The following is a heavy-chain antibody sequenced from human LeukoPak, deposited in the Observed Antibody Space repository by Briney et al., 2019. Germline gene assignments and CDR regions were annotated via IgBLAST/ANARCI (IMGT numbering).Heavy chain of an antibody. D-gene: IGHD2-15*01. CDR1: GFTFSNYW. Sequence: GGSLRLTCAASGFTFSNYWMSWVRQAPGKGLEWMANIKKDGSDKYYVDSVKGRFTISRDNAKKSLFLQMNSLRAEDTAAYYCTGGPGYWGQGTLVTVSS. J-gene: IGHJ4*02. CDR2: IKKDGSDK. V-gene: IGHV3-7*01. CDR3: TGGPGY.